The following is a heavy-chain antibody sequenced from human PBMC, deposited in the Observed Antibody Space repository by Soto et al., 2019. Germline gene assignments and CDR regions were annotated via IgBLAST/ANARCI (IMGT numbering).Heavy chain of an antibody. CDR3: ARSYYDILTGYQWFDP. Sequence: QVQLQESGPGLVKPSQTLSLTCTVSGGSISSGDYYWSWIRQPPGKGLEWIGYIYYSGSTYYNPSLKSRVTRSVDTSKNQFSLKLSSVTAADTAVYYCARSYYDILTGYQWFDPWGQGTLVTVSS. J-gene: IGHJ5*02. CDR1: GGSISSGDYY. CDR2: IYYSGST. D-gene: IGHD3-9*01. V-gene: IGHV4-30-4*01.